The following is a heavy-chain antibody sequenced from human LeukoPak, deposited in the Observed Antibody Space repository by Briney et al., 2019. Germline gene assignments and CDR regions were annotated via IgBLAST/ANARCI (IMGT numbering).Heavy chain of an antibody. Sequence: SETLSLTCAVSGASMNDYYWSWIRQTPGKGLEWIGHVHHSFSSNFSPSLKSRVTMSMDTSKSQFSLRLTSVTGADTAVYYCACYSVLGRTFDCWGQGTQVTVSS. J-gene: IGHJ4*02. D-gene: IGHD4-11*01. CDR2: VHHSFSS. CDR1: GASMNDYY. CDR3: ACYSVLGRTFDC. V-gene: IGHV4-59*01.